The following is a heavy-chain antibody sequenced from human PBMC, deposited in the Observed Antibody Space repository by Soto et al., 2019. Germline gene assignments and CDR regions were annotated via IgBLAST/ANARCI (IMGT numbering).Heavy chain of an antibody. Sequence: EEQPVESGGGLVQPGGSLRLSCAASGFTFSSYSMNWVRQAPGKGLEWVSYISSRSSTIYYADSVKGRFTISRDNAKNSLYLKMNSLRAEDTAVYYCARSSGAFDIWGQGTMVTVSS. CDR3: ARSSGAFDI. J-gene: IGHJ3*02. V-gene: IGHV3-48*01. CDR1: GFTFSSYS. CDR2: ISSRSSTI.